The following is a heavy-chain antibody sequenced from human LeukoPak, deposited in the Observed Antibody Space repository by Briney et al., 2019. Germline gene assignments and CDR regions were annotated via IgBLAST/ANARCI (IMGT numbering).Heavy chain of an antibody. J-gene: IGHJ4*02. V-gene: IGHV1-18*01. CDR3: AREDNWNYAGFHCL. Sequence: ASVKVSCKASGYTFISYGISWVRQAPGQGLEWMGWISAYNGNTNYAQKLQGRVTMTTDTSTSTAYMELRSLRSDDTAVYYCAREDNWNYAGFHCLWAQGTLVTVSS. D-gene: IGHD1-7*01. CDR2: ISAYNGNT. CDR1: GYTFISYG.